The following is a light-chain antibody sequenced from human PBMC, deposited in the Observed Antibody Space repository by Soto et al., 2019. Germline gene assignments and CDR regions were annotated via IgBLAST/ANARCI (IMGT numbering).Light chain of an antibody. V-gene: IGLV2-14*01. J-gene: IGLJ2*01. CDR2: EVS. CDR1: SSDAGGYNY. Sequence: QSVLTQPASVSGSPGQSITISCTGTSSDAGGYNYVSWYQQHPGKAPKLMIYEVSNRPSGVSNRFSGSKSGNTASLTISGLQAEDEADYYCSSYTSSSTSHVVFGGGTKLTVL. CDR3: SSYTSSSTSHVV.